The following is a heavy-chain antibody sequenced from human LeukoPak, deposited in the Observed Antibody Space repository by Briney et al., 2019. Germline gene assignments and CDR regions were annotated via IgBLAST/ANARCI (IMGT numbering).Heavy chain of an antibody. D-gene: IGHD6-19*01. CDR1: GFTFSSYG. CDR3: AREVYSGLVDYYYGMDV. Sequence: GGSLRLSCAASGFTFSSYGMHWVRQAPGKGLEWVAVIWYDGSNKYYADSMKGRFTISRDNSKNTLYLQMNSLRAEDTAVYYCAREVYSGLVDYYYGMDVWGQGTTVTVSS. V-gene: IGHV3-33*01. J-gene: IGHJ6*02. CDR2: IWYDGSNK.